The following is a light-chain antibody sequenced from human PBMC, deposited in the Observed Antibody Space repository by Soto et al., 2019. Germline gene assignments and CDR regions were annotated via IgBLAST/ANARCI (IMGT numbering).Light chain of an antibody. J-gene: IGLJ2*01. CDR1: SSDVGGYNY. CDR2: DVT. CDR3: CSYAGSDILI. V-gene: IGLV2-11*01. Sequence: QSALIQPRSVSGSPGQSVTISCTGTSSDVGGYNYVSWYQRHPGKAPKLIISDVTKRPSGVPDRFSGSKSGNTASLTISGLQAEDEADYDCCSYAGSDILIFGGGTKLTVL.